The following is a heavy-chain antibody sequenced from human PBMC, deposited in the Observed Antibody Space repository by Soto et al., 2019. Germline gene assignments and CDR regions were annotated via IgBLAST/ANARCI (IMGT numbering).Heavy chain of an antibody. D-gene: IGHD6-13*01. CDR1: GFTFSSYG. J-gene: IGHJ6*02. Sequence: PGGSLRLSCAASGFTFSSYGMHWVRQAPGKGLEWVAVIWYDGSNKYYADSVKGRFTISRDNSKNTLYLQMNSLRAEDTAVYYCARGAAAEPNYYYYGMDVWGQGTTVTVS. CDR3: ARGAAAEPNYYYYGMDV. CDR2: IWYDGSNK. V-gene: IGHV3-33*01.